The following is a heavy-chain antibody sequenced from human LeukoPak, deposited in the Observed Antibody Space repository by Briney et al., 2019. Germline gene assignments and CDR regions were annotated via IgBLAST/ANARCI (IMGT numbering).Heavy chain of an antibody. CDR3: ARGPIQWLWGTRGNYFDY. CDR2: IYHIGST. Sequence: PSETLSLTCIVSRYSLCSGYYWGWIGQPPGKGREGCGSIYHIGSTYYNPSLKSRVTISVDTSKNQFSLKLSSVTAADTAVYYCARGPIQWLWGTRGNYFDYWGQGTLVTVSS. V-gene: IGHV4-38-2*02. CDR1: RYSLCSGYY. D-gene: IGHD6-19*01. J-gene: IGHJ4*02.